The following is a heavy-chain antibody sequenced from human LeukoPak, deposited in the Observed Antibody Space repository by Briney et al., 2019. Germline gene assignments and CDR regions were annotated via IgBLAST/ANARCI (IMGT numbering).Heavy chain of an antibody. CDR3: AKPYEYSSSSPLPD. Sequence: PGGSLRLSCAASGFTFSSYGMHWVRQAPGKGLEWVAFIRYDGSNKYYADSVKGRFTISRDNSKNTLYLQMNSLRAEDTAVYYCAKPYEYSSSSPLPDWGQGTLVTVTS. CDR1: GFTFSSYG. V-gene: IGHV3-30*02. CDR2: IRYDGSNK. D-gene: IGHD6-6*01. J-gene: IGHJ4*02.